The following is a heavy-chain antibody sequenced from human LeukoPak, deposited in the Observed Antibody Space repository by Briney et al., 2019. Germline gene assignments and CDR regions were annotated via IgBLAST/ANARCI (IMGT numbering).Heavy chain of an antibody. CDR3: ASPYYYDSSIDP. CDR2: MYYSGST. Sequence: PSQTLSLTCTVSGGSISSGDYYWSWIRQPPGKGLEWIAYMYYSGSTYYNPSLKSRVTMSADTSKNHLSLRLSSVPAADTAVYYCASPYYYDSSIDPWGQGILVTVSS. D-gene: IGHD3-22*01. CDR1: GGSISSGDYY. V-gene: IGHV4-30-4*01. J-gene: IGHJ5*02.